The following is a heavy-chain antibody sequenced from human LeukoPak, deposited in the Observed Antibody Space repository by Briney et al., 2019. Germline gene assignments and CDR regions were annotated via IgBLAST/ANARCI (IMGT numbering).Heavy chain of an antibody. Sequence: SETLSLTCTVSGGSISSYYWSWIRQPPGKGPEWIGYIYYSGSTNYNPSLKSRVTISVDTSKNQFSLKLSSVTAADTAVYYCARDRDGYNGGAFDIWGQGTMVTVSS. CDR1: GGSISSYY. V-gene: IGHV4-59*01. D-gene: IGHD5-24*01. J-gene: IGHJ3*02. CDR3: ARDRDGYNGGAFDI. CDR2: IYYSGST.